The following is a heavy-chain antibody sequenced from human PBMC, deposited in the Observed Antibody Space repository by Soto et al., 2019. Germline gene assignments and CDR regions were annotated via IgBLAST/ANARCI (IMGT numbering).Heavy chain of an antibody. D-gene: IGHD3-3*01. V-gene: IGHV3-30*18. CDR1: GFTFSSYG. CDR3: AKIYDFWSGYYVTFEDY. CDR2: ISYDGSNK. J-gene: IGHJ4*02. Sequence: GGSLRLSCAASGFTFSSYGMHWVRQAPGKGLEWVAVISYDGSNKYYADSVKGRFTISRDNSKNTLYLQMNSLRAEDTAVYYCAKIYDFWSGYYVTFEDYWGQGTLVTVSS.